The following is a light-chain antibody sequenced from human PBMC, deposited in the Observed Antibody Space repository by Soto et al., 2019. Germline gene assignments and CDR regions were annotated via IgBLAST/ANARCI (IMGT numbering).Light chain of an antibody. V-gene: IGKV2-30*01. CDR3: MQGTHWPPT. Sequence: DVVMTQSPLSLPVTLGQPASISCRSSQSLLYSDGNTYLNWFQQRPGQSPRRLISKVSNRDSGVPDRFSGSGSGTDFTLKISRVEAEDVGVYYCMQGTHWPPTFGQGTKVEIK. J-gene: IGKJ1*01. CDR2: KVS. CDR1: QSLLYSDGNTY.